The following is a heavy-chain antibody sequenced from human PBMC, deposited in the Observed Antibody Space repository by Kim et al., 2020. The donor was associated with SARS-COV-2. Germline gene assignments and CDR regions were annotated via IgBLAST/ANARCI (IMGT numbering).Heavy chain of an antibody. CDR1: GGTFSSYA. J-gene: IGHJ6*02. CDR2: IIPIFGTA. CDR3: AHAIAVAAPGGYYYYGMDV. V-gene: IGHV1-69*13. Sequence: SVKVSCKASGGTFSSYAISWVRQAPGQGLEWMGGIIPIFGTANYAQKFQGRVTITADESTSTAYMELSSLRSEDTAVYYCAHAIAVAAPGGYYYYGMDVWGQGTTVTVSS. D-gene: IGHD6-19*01.